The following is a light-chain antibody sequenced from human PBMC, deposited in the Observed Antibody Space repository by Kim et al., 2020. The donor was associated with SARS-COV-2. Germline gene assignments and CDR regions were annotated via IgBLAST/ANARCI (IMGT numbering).Light chain of an antibody. CDR3: QQSYRTPYT. J-gene: IGKJ2*01. Sequence: SASVGDRVTITCRASQSIDTFLHWYQQKPGKAPKLLIYAASSLQSGVPSMFSGSGSVTDFTLTSSSLQPEDVATYYCQQSYRTPYTFGQGTKLEI. V-gene: IGKV1-39*01. CDR1: QSIDTF. CDR2: AAS.